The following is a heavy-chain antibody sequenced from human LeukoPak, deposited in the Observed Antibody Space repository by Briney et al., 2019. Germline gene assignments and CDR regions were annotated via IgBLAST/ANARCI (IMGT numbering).Heavy chain of an antibody. CDR3: ARGLNYYDSSGYYYTPPPSAKPFDY. V-gene: IGHV3-64*04. D-gene: IGHD3-22*01. CDR2: ISHNGGST. CDR1: GFTFGTYA. J-gene: IGHJ4*02. Sequence: GGSLRLSCSASGFTFGTYAMHWVRQAPGKGLEYISSISHNGGSTYYADSVKGRFTISRENAKNSLYLQMNSLRAEDTAVYYCARGLNYYDSSGYYYTPPPSAKPFDYWGQGTLVTVSS.